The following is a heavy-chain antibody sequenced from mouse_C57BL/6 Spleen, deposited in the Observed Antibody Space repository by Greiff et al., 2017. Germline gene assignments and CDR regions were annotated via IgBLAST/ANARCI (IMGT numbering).Heavy chain of an antibody. Sequence: VQLQQSGPELVKPGASVKISCKASGYSFTGYYMHWVKQSHGNILDWIGYIYPYNGVSSYNQKFKGKATLTVDKSSSTAYMELRSLTSEDSAVYYCARSADYYDYGNYAMDAGGKAPSVTVSS. V-gene: IGHV1-31*01. D-gene: IGHD2-4*01. CDR2: IYPYNGVS. CDR3: ARSADYYDYGNYAMDA. J-gene: IGHJ4*01. CDR1: GYSFTGYY.